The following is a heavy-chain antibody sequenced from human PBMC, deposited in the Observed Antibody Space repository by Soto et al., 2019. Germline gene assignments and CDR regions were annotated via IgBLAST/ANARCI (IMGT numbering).Heavy chain of an antibody. CDR2: IRSKANSYAT. CDR3: TRGDCTNGVCYNWFDP. J-gene: IGHJ5*02. CDR1: GFTFSGSA. Sequence: VQLVESGGGLVQPGGSLKLSCAASGFTFSGSAMHWVRQASGKGLEWVGRIRSKANSYATAYAASVKGRFTISRDDSKNTAYLQMNSLKTEDTAVYYCTRGDCTNGVCYNWFDPWGQGTLVTVSS. D-gene: IGHD2-8*01. V-gene: IGHV3-73*02.